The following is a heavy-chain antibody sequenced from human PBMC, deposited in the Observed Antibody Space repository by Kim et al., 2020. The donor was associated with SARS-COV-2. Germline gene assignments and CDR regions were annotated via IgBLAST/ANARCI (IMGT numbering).Heavy chain of an antibody. Sequence: GGSLRPSCAASGFTFSSYAMHWVRQAPGKGLEWVAVISYDGSNKYYADSMKGRFTISRDNSKNTLYLQMNSLRAEDTAVYYCARDEDIVVVVAATEKFSRYYGMDVWGQGTTVTVSS. J-gene: IGHJ6*02. CDR2: ISYDGSNK. CDR1: GFTFSSYA. V-gene: IGHV3-30*04. CDR3: ARDEDIVVVVAATEKFSRYYGMDV. D-gene: IGHD2-15*01.